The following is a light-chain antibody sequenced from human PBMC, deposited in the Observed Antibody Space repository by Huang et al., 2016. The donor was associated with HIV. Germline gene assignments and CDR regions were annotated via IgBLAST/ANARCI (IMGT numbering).Light chain of an antibody. Sequence: IQLTQSPSSLSASVGDRVTITCRASQGISSYLAWYQQKPGKAPKFLIYAASTLQSGVPSRFSGSGSGTDFTLTINSLQPEDFATYYCQQLNSYPLTFGGGTKVEIK. CDR2: AAS. CDR3: QQLNSYPLT. J-gene: IGKJ4*01. CDR1: QGISSY. V-gene: IGKV1-9*01.